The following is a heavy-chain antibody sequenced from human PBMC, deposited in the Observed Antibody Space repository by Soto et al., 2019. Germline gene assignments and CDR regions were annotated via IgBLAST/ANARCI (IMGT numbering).Heavy chain of an antibody. V-gene: IGHV6-1*01. CDR2: TYYRSKWYN. CDR1: GDSVSSNSAA. D-gene: IGHD6-19*01. Sequence: SQTLSLTCAISGDSVSSNSAAWNWIRQSPSRGLEWLGRTYYRSKWYNDYAVSVKSRITINPDTSKNQFSLQLNSVTPEDTAVYYCARGGQYSSGWYERDWFDPWGQGTLVTVSS. CDR3: ARGGQYSSGWYERDWFDP. J-gene: IGHJ5*02.